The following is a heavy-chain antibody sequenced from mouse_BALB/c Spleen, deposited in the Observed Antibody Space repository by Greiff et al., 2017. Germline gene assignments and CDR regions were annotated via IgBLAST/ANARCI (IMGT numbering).Heavy chain of an antibody. Sequence: QVQLQQPGAELVKPGASVKLSCKASGYTFTSYWMHWVKQRPGQGLEWIGEINPSNGRTNYNEKFKSKATLTVDKSSSTAYMQLSSLTSEDSAVYYCARSPYYGSSNWYFDVWGAGTTVTVSS. CDR3: ARSPYYGSSNWYFDV. CDR2: INPSNGRT. D-gene: IGHD1-1*01. J-gene: IGHJ1*01. V-gene: IGHV1S81*02. CDR1: GYTFTSYW.